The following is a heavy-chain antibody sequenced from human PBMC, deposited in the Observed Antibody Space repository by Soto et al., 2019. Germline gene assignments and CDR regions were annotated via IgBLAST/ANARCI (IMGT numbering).Heavy chain of an antibody. J-gene: IGHJ5*02. CDR3: ARLWAVAGGAGWFDP. D-gene: IGHD6-19*01. V-gene: IGHV5-51*01. CDR2: IYPGDSDT. CDR1: GYSFTSYW. Sequence: PGESLKISCKGSGYSFTSYWIGWVRQMPGKGLEWMGIIYPGDSDTRYSPSFQGQVTISADKSISTAYLQWSSLKASDTAMYYCARLWAVAGGAGWFDPWGQGTLVTVSS.